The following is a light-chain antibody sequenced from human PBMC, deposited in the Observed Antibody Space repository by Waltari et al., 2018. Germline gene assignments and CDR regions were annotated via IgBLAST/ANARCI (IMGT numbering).Light chain of an antibody. CDR2: RAS. J-gene: IGKJ5*01. CDR1: ENINSN. CDR3: QQRSDWPT. Sequence: EIVMTQFPATLSVSPGERATLSCRASENINSNVAWYQQKPGQAPRLLIYRASTRASGVPARFSGSGSGTDFSLTISSLEPEDFALYYCQQRSDWPTFGQGTRLEIE. V-gene: IGKV3-15*01.